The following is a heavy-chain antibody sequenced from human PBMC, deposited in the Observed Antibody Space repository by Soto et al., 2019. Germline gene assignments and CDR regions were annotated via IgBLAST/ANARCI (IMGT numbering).Heavy chain of an antibody. D-gene: IGHD3-10*01. CDR3: ARDVGSVNYYYGMDV. CDR2: ISTSGSTI. CDR1: GFTFSSYT. V-gene: IGHV3-48*02. Sequence: GGSLRLSCAASGFTFSSYTMNWVRQAPGKGLEWVSYISTSGSTIHYADSVKGRFTISRDNAKNSLDLQMNSLGDEDTAVYYCARDVGSVNYYYGMDVWGQGTTVTVSS. J-gene: IGHJ6*02.